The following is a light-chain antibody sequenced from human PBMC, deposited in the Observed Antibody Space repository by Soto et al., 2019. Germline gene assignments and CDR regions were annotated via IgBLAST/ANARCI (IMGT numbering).Light chain of an antibody. CDR3: SSYRSGSVVL. Sequence: QSVLTQPPSASGTPGQRVTISCSGSSSNIGSNYVYWYQHLPGTAPKLLIYTNNQRPSGVPDRFSGSKSGTSASLAISGLRSEDEADYYCSSYRSGSVVLFGGGTKLTVL. CDR1: SSNIGSNY. CDR2: TNN. J-gene: IGLJ3*02. V-gene: IGLV1-47*02.